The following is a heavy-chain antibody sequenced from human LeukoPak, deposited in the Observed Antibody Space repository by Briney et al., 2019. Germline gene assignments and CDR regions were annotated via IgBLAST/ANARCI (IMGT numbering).Heavy chain of an antibody. Sequence: GGSLRLSCTASGFAVSSNYINWVRQAPGKGLEWVSSIRSSSRYMYYADSMKGRFTISRDNAKNTLYLQMNSLRDEDTAIYYCARDFSDSSASYYMDYWGQGTLVTVSS. J-gene: IGHJ4*02. CDR1: GFAVSSNY. V-gene: IGHV3-21*01. CDR2: IRSSSRYM. CDR3: ARDFSDSSASYYMDY. D-gene: IGHD3-22*01.